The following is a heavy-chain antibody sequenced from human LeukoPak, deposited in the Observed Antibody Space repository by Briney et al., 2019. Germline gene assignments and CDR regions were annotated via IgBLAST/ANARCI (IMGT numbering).Heavy chain of an antibody. CDR3: AKDHVNQIYTFDL. D-gene: IGHD1-14*01. J-gene: IGHJ3*01. V-gene: IGHV3-30*02. CDR1: GFNFDAFG. CDR2: IRYDGSNK. Sequence: GGSLRLSCAASGFNFDAFGMHWVRQAPGRGLEWVAIIRYDGSNKYYADSVKGRFTISSDNSKNTPYLQMNTLRAEDTAVYYCAKDHVNQIYTFDLWGQGTMVTVSS.